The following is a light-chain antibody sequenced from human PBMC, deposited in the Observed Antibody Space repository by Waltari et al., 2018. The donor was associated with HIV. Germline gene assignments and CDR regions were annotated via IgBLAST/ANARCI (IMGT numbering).Light chain of an antibody. Sequence: QSVLTQPPSASGTPGQRVIVSCSGSRSNIGTNYVYWYQQLPGTAPKLLLYRNNSRPSGAPDRFSGSNSGTSASLAISGLRSEDEADYYCAVWDGSLSKYVFGPGTKVTVL. J-gene: IGLJ1*01. CDR3: AVWDGSLSKYV. V-gene: IGLV1-47*01. CDR1: RSNIGTNY. CDR2: RNN.